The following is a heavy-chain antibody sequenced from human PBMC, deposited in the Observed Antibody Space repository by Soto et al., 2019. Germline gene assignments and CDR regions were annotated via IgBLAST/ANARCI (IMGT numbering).Heavy chain of an antibody. Sequence: SETLSLTCAVYGGSFSGYYWSWIRQPPGKGLEWIGEINHSGSTNYNPSLKSRVTISVDTSKNQFSLKLSSVTAADTAVYYCARAPGYYGSGSYYNPRYNWSTPGAREPWSPSPQ. V-gene: IGHV4-34*01. CDR1: GGSFSGYY. CDR3: ARAPGYYGSGSYYNPRYNWSTP. D-gene: IGHD3-10*01. CDR2: INHSGST. J-gene: IGHJ5*02.